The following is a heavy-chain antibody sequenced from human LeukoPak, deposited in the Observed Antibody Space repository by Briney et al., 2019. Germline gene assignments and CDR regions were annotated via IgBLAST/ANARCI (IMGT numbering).Heavy chain of an antibody. D-gene: IGHD3-9*01. Sequence: ASVKVSCKASGYTFTCYYMHWVRQAPGQGLEWMGWINPNSGGTNYAQKFQGRVTMTRDTSISTAYMELSRLRSDDTAVYYCARDDYDILTGYSRDFGYYYYYMDVWGKGTTVTVSS. J-gene: IGHJ6*03. CDR1: GYTFTCYY. CDR3: ARDDYDILTGYSRDFGYYYYYMDV. CDR2: INPNSGGT. V-gene: IGHV1-2*02.